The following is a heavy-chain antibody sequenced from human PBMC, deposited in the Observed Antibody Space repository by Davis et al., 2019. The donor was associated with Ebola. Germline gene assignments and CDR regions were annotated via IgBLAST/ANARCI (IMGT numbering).Heavy chain of an antibody. CDR3: ARLGYSSSKYYFDY. V-gene: IGHV4-4*02. Sequence: MPSEPLSLTCAVSGGPTSSSNWWSWVRQPPGKGLEWIGEIHHSGSTNYNPSLKSRVTISVDTSKNQFSLNLSSVTAADTAVYYCARLGYSSSKYYFDYWGQGTLVTVSS. J-gene: IGHJ4*02. D-gene: IGHD6-6*01. CDR1: GGPTSSSNW. CDR2: IHHSGST.